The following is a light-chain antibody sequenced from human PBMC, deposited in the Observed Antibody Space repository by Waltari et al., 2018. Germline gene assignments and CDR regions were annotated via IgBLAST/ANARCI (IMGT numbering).Light chain of an antibody. J-gene: IGKJ2*01. Sequence: DIQMTQSPSSLSAFVGDRVTISCRASQSIGTYLNWYQRKPGKAPKLLIYAATSLQSGVPSRFSGSASGTDFTVTISSLQPEDFATYYCQQSKTVPYTFGQGTKLEIK. CDR1: QSIGTY. CDR2: AAT. CDR3: QQSKTVPYT. V-gene: IGKV1-39*01.